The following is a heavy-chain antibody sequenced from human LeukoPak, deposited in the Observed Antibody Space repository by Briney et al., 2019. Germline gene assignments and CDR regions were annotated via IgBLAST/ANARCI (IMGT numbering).Heavy chain of an antibody. Sequence: PSETLSLTCTVSGGFISSYYWNWIRQPPGKGLEWIGYIYYSGSTSYNPSLKSRVTISLDTSKNQFSLKLSSVTAADTAVYYCARGKDYGDYEWDKGWFDPWGQGTLVTVSS. CDR1: GGFISSYY. CDR3: ARGKDYGDYEWDKGWFDP. V-gene: IGHV4-59*01. J-gene: IGHJ5*02. D-gene: IGHD4-17*01. CDR2: IYYSGST.